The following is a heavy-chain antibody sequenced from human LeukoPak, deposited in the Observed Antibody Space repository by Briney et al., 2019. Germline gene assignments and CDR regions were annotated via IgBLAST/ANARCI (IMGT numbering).Heavy chain of an antibody. V-gene: IGHV3-48*02. J-gene: IGHJ5*02. Sequence: GGSLRLSCAASGFNFSSYSLNWVRQAPGKGLEWVSYISSSTRRIYYADSVKGRFTISRDSAKNSLYLQMDSLRDEDTAMYYCARESPPHCSSTSCYPDHWGQGTLVTVAS. CDR3: ARESPPHCSSTSCYPDH. CDR2: ISSSTRRI. D-gene: IGHD2-2*01. CDR1: GFNFSSYS.